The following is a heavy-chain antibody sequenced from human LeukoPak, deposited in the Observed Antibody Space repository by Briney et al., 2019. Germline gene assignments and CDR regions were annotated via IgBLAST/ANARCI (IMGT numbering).Heavy chain of an antibody. Sequence: GGSLRLSCAASGFTVSSNYMSWVRQAPGKGLEWVSVIYSGGSTYYADSVKGRFTISRDNSKNTLYLQMNSLRAEDTAVYYCAREGSSSGFNWFDPWGQGTLVTVSS. D-gene: IGHD6-6*01. CDR2: IYSGGST. V-gene: IGHV3-53*01. CDR3: AREGSSSGFNWFDP. J-gene: IGHJ5*02. CDR1: GFTVSSNY.